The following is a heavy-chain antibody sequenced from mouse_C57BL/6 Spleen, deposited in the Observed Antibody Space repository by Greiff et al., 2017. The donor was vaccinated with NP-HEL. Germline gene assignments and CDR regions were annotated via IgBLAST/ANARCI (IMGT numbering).Heavy chain of an antibody. CDR1: GYAFSSYW. CDR2: IYPGDGDT. CDR3: ARGFSTIAWFAY. V-gene: IGHV1-80*01. J-gene: IGHJ3*01. Sequence: QVQLKQSGAELVKPGASVKISCKASGYAFSSYWMNWVKQRPGKGLEWIGQIYPGDGDTNYNGKFKGKATLTADKSSSTAYMQLSSLTSEDSAVYFCARGFSTIAWFAYWGQGTLVTVSA.